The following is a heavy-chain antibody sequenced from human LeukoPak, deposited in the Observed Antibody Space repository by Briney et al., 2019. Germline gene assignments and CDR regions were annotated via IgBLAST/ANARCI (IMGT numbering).Heavy chain of an antibody. V-gene: IGHV4-30-2*01. D-gene: IGHD3-10*01. Sequence: SETLSLTCTVSGYAITSGGFSWNWIRQLPGKGLEWIGCIYDRGPAYYNPSLKSRFTISVGRPKNQFFLNVTSLTAADTAVYYCARSRQASGLFNSWGQGTLVVVSS. CDR2: IYDRGPA. CDR3: ARSRQASGLFNS. J-gene: IGHJ5*01. CDR1: GYAITSGGFS.